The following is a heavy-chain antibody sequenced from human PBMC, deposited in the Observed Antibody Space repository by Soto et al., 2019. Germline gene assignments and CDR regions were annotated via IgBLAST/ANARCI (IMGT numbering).Heavy chain of an antibody. CDR2: ISTYNGNP. V-gene: IGHV1-18*01. J-gene: IGHJ4*02. Sequence: QIQLVQSGAEVKKPGASVKVSCKASGYIFTSQGISWVRQAPGQGLEWMGWISTYNGNPNYAQKLQGRVTMTTNTSTTTAFLDLRRLTSEDTAVCYCARGRTRALDYWGQGTQVIVSS. CDR1: GYIFTSQG. D-gene: IGHD1-7*01. CDR3: ARGRTRALDY.